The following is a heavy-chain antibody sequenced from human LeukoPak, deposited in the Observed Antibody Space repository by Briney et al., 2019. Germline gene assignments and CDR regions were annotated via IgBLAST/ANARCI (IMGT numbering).Heavy chain of an antibody. CDR3: AKRIGGVNSFDH. V-gene: IGHV3-23*01. CDR2: MSGRDDKT. CDR1: GFTFSAYA. D-gene: IGHD3-16*01. Sequence: PGGSLRLSCAASGFTFSAYAMTWVRQAPGKGLEWVSSMSGRDDKTYYTDSAKGRFIISRDNSKNTLYLQMNSLRAEDTAVYYCAKRIGGVNSFDHWGQGTLVTVSS. J-gene: IGHJ4*02.